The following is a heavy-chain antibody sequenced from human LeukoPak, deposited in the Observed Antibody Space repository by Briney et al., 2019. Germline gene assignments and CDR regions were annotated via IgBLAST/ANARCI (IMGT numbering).Heavy chain of an antibody. Sequence: TPSETLSLTCTVSGGSISSSSYYWGWIRQPPGKGLEWIGSIYYSGSTYYNPSLKSRVTISVDTSKNQFSLKLSSVTAADTAVYYCARHFRRYDYVWGSFDYWGQGTLVTVSS. V-gene: IGHV4-39*01. CDR2: IYYSGST. CDR1: GGSISSSSYY. D-gene: IGHD3-16*01. CDR3: ARHFRRYDYVWGSFDY. J-gene: IGHJ4*02.